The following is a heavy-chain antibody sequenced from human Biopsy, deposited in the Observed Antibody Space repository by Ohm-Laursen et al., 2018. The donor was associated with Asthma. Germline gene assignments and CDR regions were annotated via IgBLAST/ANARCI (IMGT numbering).Heavy chain of an antibody. D-gene: IGHD3-3*02. V-gene: IGHV3-7*01. CDR1: GFTFSHYN. CDR3: ARTFHFWSPYHAEHYQL. J-gene: IGHJ1*01. Sequence: GSLRLSCTASGFTFSHYNMNWVRQVPGKGLEWVANIKHDGTEKNHVDSLKGRFTISRDNAKNSLYLQMNSLRAGDTAVYYCARTFHFWSPYHAEHYQLWGQGTLVTVPS. CDR2: IKHDGTEK.